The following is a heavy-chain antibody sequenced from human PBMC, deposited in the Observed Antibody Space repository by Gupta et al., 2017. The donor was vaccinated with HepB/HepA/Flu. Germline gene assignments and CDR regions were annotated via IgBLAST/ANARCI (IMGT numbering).Heavy chain of an antibody. CDR2: ISNNGGST. V-gene: IGHV3-64*01. CDR3: TRAYSFAYDY. Sequence: DGQLLESGGGLVLAGGSLRLSSVASGFTFSTYGMHWVRQAPGKGLEYVSGISNNGGSTNYATSVKGRFTISRDNTKNTLYIQMGSLRAEDMAVYHCTRAYSFAYDYWGQGTLVTVSS. D-gene: IGHD3-16*01. J-gene: IGHJ4*02. CDR1: GFTFSTYG.